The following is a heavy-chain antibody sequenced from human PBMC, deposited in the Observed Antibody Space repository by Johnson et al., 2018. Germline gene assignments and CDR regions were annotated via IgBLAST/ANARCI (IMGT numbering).Heavy chain of an antibody. Sequence: EVQLVESGGGLIQPGGSLRLSCAASGFTFTDYWIHWVRQAPGKGLVWVSRINSDGVDTIYADSVKGGVIMSRDTAKNTLFLQMKSLRAEDTAVYYCASGGWDHAFDIWGQRTLVTVSS. D-gene: IGHD1-26*01. V-gene: IGHV3-74*01. J-gene: IGHJ3*02. CDR1: GFTFTDYW. CDR3: ASGGWDHAFDI. CDR2: INSDGVDT.